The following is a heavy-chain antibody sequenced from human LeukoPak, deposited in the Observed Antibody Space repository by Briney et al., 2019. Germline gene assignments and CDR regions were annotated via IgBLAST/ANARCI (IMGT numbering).Heavy chain of an antibody. J-gene: IGHJ4*02. CDR1: GFTFCSYD. CDR2: ISGDGDSA. D-gene: IGHD6-25*01. CDR3: LLAARDY. Sequence: GGSLRLSCAASGFTFCSYDMSWIRQAPGKGLEWVSGISGDGDSAYYADSVKGRFTVSRDISKNMLYLQMSSLRAEDTAVYYCLLAARDYWGQGTLVTVSS. V-gene: IGHV3-23*01.